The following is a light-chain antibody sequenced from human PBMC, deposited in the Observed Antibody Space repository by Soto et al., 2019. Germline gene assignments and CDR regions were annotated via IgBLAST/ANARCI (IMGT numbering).Light chain of an antibody. CDR3: QYYGSSPST. CDR2: GAS. Sequence: EIVLTQSPGPLSLSPGERATLSCRASQSVSSSYLAWYQQKPGQAPRLLIYGASSRATGIPDRFSGSGSGTDFTLTISRLEPEDFAVYYCQYYGSSPSTFGQGTKVEIK. CDR1: QSVSSSY. V-gene: IGKV3-20*01. J-gene: IGKJ1*01.